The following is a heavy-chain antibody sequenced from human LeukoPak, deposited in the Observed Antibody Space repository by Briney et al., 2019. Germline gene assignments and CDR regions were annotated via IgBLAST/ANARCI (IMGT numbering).Heavy chain of an antibody. CDR3: AREGTGYCGGDCYPSY. V-gene: IGHV3-30*02. Sequence: GGSLRLSCAASGFTFSSYGMHWVRQAPGKGLEWVAFIRYDGSNKCYADSVKGRFTISRDNSKNTLYLQMNSLRAEDTAVYYCAREGTGYCGGDCYPSYWGQGTLVTVSS. CDR2: IRYDGSNK. CDR1: GFTFSSYG. J-gene: IGHJ4*02. D-gene: IGHD2-21*02.